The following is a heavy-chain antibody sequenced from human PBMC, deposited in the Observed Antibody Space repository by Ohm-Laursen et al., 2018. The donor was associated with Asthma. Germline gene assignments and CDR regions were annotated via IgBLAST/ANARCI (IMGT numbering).Heavy chain of an antibody. CDR2: ISTGYNT. Sequence: SLRLSCAASGFTFHSHSITWVRQAPGKGLEWVSGISTGYNTYYADSVKGRFTISRDNSKNTLYLQMNSLRAEDTAIYYCTKDVRGYTYGYSDSWGQGTLVTVSS. CDR3: TKDVRGYTYGYSDS. D-gene: IGHD5-18*01. V-gene: IGHV3-23*01. CDR1: GFTFHSHS. J-gene: IGHJ5*01.